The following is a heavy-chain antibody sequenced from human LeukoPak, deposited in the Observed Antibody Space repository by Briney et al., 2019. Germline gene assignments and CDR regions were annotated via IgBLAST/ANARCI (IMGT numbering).Heavy chain of an antibody. D-gene: IGHD2-15*01. V-gene: IGHV3-7*03. CDR2: IKQDGSEK. CDR1: GFTFSYYW. Sequence: HPGGSLRLSCVASGFTFSYYWMSWVRQAPGKGLEWVANIKQDGSEKYYVESVEGRFTISRDNAKNSLYLQMNSLRAEDTAVYYCARYGLGVMPATRANDYWGLGTLVTVSS. J-gene: IGHJ4*02. CDR3: ARYGLGVMPATRANDY.